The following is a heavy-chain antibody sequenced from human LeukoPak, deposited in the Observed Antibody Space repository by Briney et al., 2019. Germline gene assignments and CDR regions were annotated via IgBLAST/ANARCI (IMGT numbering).Heavy chain of an antibody. J-gene: IGHJ6*03. CDR2: IYYSGNT. V-gene: IGHV4-39*07. CDR3: ARGSSYGGKNYYYYYYMDV. Sequence: PSETLSLTCTVFGGSTSSTSYYWGWIRQPPGKGLEWIGSIYYSGNTYYNPSLKSRVTISVDTPKNQFSLKLSSVTAADTAVYYCARGSSYGGKNYYYYYYMDVWGKGTTVTVSS. D-gene: IGHD4-23*01. CDR1: GGSTSSTSYY.